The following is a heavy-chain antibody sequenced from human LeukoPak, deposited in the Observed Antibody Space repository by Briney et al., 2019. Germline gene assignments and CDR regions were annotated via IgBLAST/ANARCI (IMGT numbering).Heavy chain of an antibody. J-gene: IGHJ3*02. D-gene: IGHD3-22*01. V-gene: IGHV3-13*01. Sequence: GGSLRLSCTASGFTFSTYNMHWVRQPAGKGLEWVSAVGTAGDTYYPGSVKGRFTISRENAKNSLYLQMNSLRVGDTAVYYCAWRGDSRGYYDAFDIWGQGTMVTVSS. CDR1: GFTFSTYN. CDR3: AWRGDSRGYYDAFDI. CDR2: VGTAGDT.